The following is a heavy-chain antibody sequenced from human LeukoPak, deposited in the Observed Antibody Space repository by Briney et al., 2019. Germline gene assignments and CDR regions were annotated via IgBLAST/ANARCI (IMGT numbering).Heavy chain of an antibody. D-gene: IGHD3-3*01. CDR2: IRSKAYGGTT. CDR3: TRVGIGGYDFWSGYYRYFDY. V-gene: IGHV3-49*04. J-gene: IGHJ4*02. CDR1: GFTFGDYA. Sequence: PGGSLRLSCTASGFTFGDYAMSWVRQAPGKGLERVGFIRSKAYGGTTEYAASVKGRFTISRDDSKSIAYLQMNSLKTEDTAVYYCTRVGIGGYDFWSGYYRYFDYWGQGTLVTVSS.